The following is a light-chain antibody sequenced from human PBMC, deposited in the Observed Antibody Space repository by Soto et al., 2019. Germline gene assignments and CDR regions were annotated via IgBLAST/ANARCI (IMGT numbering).Light chain of an antibody. CDR1: QSVSSN. J-gene: IGKJ4*01. Sequence: EIVMTQSPATLSVSPGERATLSYRASQSVSSNVAWYQQKPGQAPRLLIYGASTRVTGIPARFSGSGSGTEFTLTISSLQSEDFAVYYCQQYNTWPPLTFGGGTKVDIK. CDR2: GAS. V-gene: IGKV3-15*01. CDR3: QQYNTWPPLT.